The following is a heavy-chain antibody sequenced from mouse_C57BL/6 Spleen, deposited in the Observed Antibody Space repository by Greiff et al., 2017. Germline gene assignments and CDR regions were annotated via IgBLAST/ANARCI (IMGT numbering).Heavy chain of an antibody. D-gene: IGHD4-1*01. V-gene: IGHV5-4*01. CDR3: ARVTGTGGDSLDY. CDR1: GFTFSSYA. CDR2: ISDGGSYN. Sequence: EVQLVESGGGLVKPGGSLKLSCAASGFTFSSYAMSWVRQTPEKRLEWVATISDGGSYNYYPENVKGRFTISRDNAKNNLYLQMSHLKSEDTAMYYCARVTGTGGDSLDYWGQGTTLTVSS. J-gene: IGHJ2*01.